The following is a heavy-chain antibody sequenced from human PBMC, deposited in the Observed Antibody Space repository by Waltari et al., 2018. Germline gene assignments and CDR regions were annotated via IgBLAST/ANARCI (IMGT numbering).Heavy chain of an antibody. J-gene: IGHJ6*02. D-gene: IGHD2-2*01. V-gene: IGHV1-69*13. CDR2: IIPIFGTA. Sequence: QLQLVQSGAEVKKPGSSVKVSCKASGGTFSSYAISWVRQAPGQGLEWMGGIIPIFGTAKYEKKFQGRVTITADESTSTAYMELSSLRSEDKAVYYCAGTSSTRDYYGMDVWGQGTTVTVSS. CDR3: AGTSSTRDYYGMDV. CDR1: GGTFSSYA.